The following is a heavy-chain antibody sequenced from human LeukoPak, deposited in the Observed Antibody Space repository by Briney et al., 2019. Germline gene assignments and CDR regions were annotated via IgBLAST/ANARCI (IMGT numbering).Heavy chain of an antibody. D-gene: IGHD6-19*01. CDR2: IKQDGSEK. V-gene: IGHV3-7*05. Sequence: PGGSLRLSCAASGDYWMSWVRQAPGKGLEWVANIKQDGSEKYYVDSVKGRFTISRDKAKNSLYLQMNSLRAEDTAVYYCTGSSGWARYFDYWGQGTLVTVSS. CDR1: GDYW. CDR3: TGSSGWARYFDY. J-gene: IGHJ4*02.